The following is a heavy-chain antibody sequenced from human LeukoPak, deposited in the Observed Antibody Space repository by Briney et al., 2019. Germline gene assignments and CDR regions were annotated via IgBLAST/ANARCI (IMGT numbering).Heavy chain of an antibody. J-gene: IGHJ3*02. Sequence: GGSLRFSCAASGFTFSSYAMSWVRQAPGKGLEWVSAISGSGGSTYYADSVKGRFTISRDNSKSTLYLQMDSLRAEDTAVYYCAKGRWIVVVTDAFDIWGQGTMVTVSS. D-gene: IGHD3-22*01. CDR2: ISGSGGST. CDR3: AKGRWIVVVTDAFDI. V-gene: IGHV3-23*01. CDR1: GFTFSSYA.